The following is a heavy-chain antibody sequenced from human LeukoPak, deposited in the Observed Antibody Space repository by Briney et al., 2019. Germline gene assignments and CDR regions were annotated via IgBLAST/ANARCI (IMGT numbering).Heavy chain of an antibody. V-gene: IGHV3-7*01. CDR3: ARVPMIAASPRYFRH. J-gene: IGHJ1*01. CDR1: GFTFSSYW. CDR2: IKQDGSEK. Sequence: GGSLRLSCAASGFTFSSYWMSWVRQAPGKGLEWVANIKQDGSEKYYVDSVKGRFTISRDNAKNSLYLQMNSLRAEDTAVYYCARVPMIAASPRYFRHWGQGTLVTVSS. D-gene: IGHD6-6*01.